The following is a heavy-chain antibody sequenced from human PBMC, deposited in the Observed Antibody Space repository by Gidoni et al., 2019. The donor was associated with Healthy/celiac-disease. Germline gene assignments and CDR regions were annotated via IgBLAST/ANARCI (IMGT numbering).Heavy chain of an antibody. Sequence: QVQLQESGPGLVKPSETLSLTCTVSGGSISSYYWSWIRQPPGKGLEWIGYIYYSGSTNYNPSLKSRVTISVDTSKNQFSLKLSSVTAADTAVYYCATWEYYYDSSGKLDYWGQGTLVTVSS. CDR2: IYYSGST. J-gene: IGHJ4*02. V-gene: IGHV4-59*01. CDR3: ATWEYYYDSSGKLDY. CDR1: GGSISSYY. D-gene: IGHD3-22*01.